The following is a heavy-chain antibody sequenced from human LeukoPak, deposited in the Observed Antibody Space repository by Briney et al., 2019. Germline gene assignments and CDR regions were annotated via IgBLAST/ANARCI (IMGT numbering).Heavy chain of an antibody. J-gene: IGHJ6*03. Sequence: SETLSLTCTVSGGSISSHYWSWIRQPPGKGLEWIGYIYYSGSTNYNPSLKSRVTISVDTSKNQFSLKLSSVTAADTAAYYCARESPGGWYYYYYMDVWGKGTTVTVSS. CDR3: ARESPGGWYYYYYMDV. V-gene: IGHV4-59*11. CDR1: GGSISSHY. D-gene: IGHD3-16*01. CDR2: IYYSGST.